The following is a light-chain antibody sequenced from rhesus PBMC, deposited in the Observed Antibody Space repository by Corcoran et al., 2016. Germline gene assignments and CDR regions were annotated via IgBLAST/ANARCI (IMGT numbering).Light chain of an antibody. Sequence: EIVMTQSPATLSLSLGERATLSCRASQSVSSSLAWYQQKPGQAPRLLIYGASSRATGIPDRFSGSGSGTECTLTISSLEPEDFAVYYCQQYSNWPHSFGQGTKVEIK. J-gene: IGKJ2*01. CDR2: GAS. V-gene: IGKV3-42*03. CDR1: QSVSSS. CDR3: QQYSNWPHS.